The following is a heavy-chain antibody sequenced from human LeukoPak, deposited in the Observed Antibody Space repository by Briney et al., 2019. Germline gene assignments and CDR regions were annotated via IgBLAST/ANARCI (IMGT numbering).Heavy chain of an antibody. J-gene: IGHJ6*03. CDR2: ISAYNGNT. CDR3: ARDAHSSSWYYYSYMDV. Sequence: ASVKVSCKASGYTFTSYGISWVRQAPGQGLEWMGWISAYNGNTNYAQKLQGRVTLTTDTSTSTAYMELRRMRPKDKAVAYCARDAHSSSWYYYSYMDVWGKGTTVTVSS. D-gene: IGHD6-13*01. V-gene: IGHV1-18*01. CDR1: GYTFTSYG.